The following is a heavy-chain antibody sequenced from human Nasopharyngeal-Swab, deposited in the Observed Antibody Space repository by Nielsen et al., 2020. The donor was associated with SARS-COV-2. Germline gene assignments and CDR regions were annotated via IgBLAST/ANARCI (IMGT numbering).Heavy chain of an antibody. CDR2: ITSIGGYI. V-gene: IGHV3-21*01. J-gene: IGHJ4*02. CDR3: ASDRGLTGFNF. CDR1: GFPVSNYT. D-gene: IGHD3-9*01. Sequence: GGSLRLSCAASGFPVSNYTMTWVRQAPGKGLEWVSFITSIGGYIHYAFSVKGHFTISRDDAKNSLYLQMNRLRVDDTAVYYCASDRGLTGFNFWGQGTLVTVSS.